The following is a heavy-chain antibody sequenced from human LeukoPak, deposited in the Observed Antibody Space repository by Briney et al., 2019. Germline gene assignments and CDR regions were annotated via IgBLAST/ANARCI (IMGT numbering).Heavy chain of an antibody. D-gene: IGHD1-26*01. CDR2: IIPIFGTA. Sequence: ASVKVSCKASGGTLSSYAISWVRQAPGQGLEWMGGIIPIFGTANYAQKFQGKVTITADESTSTAYMELSSLRSEDTAVYYCARDRNSGSSSGMDVWGQGTTVTVSS. CDR1: GGTLSSYA. CDR3: ARDRNSGSSSGMDV. J-gene: IGHJ6*02. V-gene: IGHV1-69*01.